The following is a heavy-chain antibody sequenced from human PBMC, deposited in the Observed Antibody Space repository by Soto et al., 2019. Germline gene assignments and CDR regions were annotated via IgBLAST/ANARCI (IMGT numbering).Heavy chain of an antibody. CDR2: IWYDGRGQ. CDR1: GFTFSNYG. Sequence: QVQLVEAGGGLVQPGRSLRLSCVVSGFTFSNYGMHWVRQAPGKGLEWVADIWYDGRGQRYAGCVQGRFTISRDNSKNTLYLQINSLRVEDTAVYYCAKDEVSRKYYGHSLDVWGQGTTVTVSS. V-gene: IGHV3-33*03. CDR3: AKDEVSRKYYGHSLDV. D-gene: IGHD4-17*01. J-gene: IGHJ6*02.